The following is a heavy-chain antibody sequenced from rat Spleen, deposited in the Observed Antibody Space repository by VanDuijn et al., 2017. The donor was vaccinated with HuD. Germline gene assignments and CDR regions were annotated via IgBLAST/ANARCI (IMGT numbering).Heavy chain of an antibody. J-gene: IGHJ2*01. CDR1: GYSITSNY. D-gene: IGHD1-6*01. CDR2: ISYSGST. Sequence: EVQLQESGPGLVKPSQSLSLTCSVTGYSITSNYWGWIRKFPGNKMEWMGYISYSGSTSYNPSLKSRISITRDTSKNQFFLQLNSVTTEDTATYYCARSDYVYYGLFDYWGQGVMVTVSS. CDR3: ARSDYVYYGLFDY. V-gene: IGHV3-1*01.